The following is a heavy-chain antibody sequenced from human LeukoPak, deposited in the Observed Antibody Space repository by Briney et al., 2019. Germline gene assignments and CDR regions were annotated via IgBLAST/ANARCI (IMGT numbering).Heavy chain of an antibody. V-gene: IGHV3-49*04. J-gene: IGHJ6*03. D-gene: IGHD2-2*01. CDR1: GCTFGDYA. CDR3: TREPEVVPAARYYMDV. Sequence: PGGSLRLSCTASGCTFGDYAMSWVRQAPGKGLEWVGFIRSKAYGGTTEYAASVKGRFTISRDDSKSIAYLQMNSLKTEDTAVYYCTREPEVVPAARYYMDVWGKGTTVTVSS. CDR2: IRSKAYGGTT.